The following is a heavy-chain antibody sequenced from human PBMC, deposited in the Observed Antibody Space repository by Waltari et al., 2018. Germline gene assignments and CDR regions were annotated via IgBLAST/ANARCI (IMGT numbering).Heavy chain of an antibody. D-gene: IGHD3-22*01. Sequence: EDQRVESGGGLAKPGESLSPSCQAPGFTFSRYWLDWAGQPPGRGLVRVSVMCSNVISTTYADSVKVRFTISRDNAKKTLYVQMNRLRAEDTAVYYCARVATKTYSSPVPGRPYYYGMDVWGQGTTVTVSS. J-gene: IGHJ6*02. CDR3: ARVATKTYSSPVPGRPYYYGMDV. CDR2: MCSNVIST. CDR1: GFTFSRYW. V-gene: IGHV3-74*01.